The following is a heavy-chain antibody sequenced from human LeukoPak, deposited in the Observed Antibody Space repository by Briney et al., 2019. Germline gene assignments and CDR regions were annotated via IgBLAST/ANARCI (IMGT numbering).Heavy chain of an antibody. Sequence: GESLKISCKGSGYSFTSYRIGWVRQMPGKGLEWMGIIYPGDSDTRYSPSFQGQVTISADKSISTAYLQWSSLKASDTAMYYCARLWSRYSSGWYYYYGMDVWGQGTTVTVSS. J-gene: IGHJ6*02. D-gene: IGHD6-19*01. CDR2: IYPGDSDT. V-gene: IGHV5-51*01. CDR3: ARLWSRYSSGWYYYYGMDV. CDR1: GYSFTSYR.